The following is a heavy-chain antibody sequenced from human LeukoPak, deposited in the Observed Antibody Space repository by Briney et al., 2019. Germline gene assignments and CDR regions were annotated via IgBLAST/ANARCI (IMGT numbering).Heavy chain of an antibody. J-gene: IGHJ4*02. CDR2: IYTSGST. CDR3: ARGRRLQWLARYYFDY. Sequence: SETLSLTCTVSGGSISSYYWSWIRQPAGKGLEWIGRIYTSGSTNYNPSLKSRVTMSVDTSKNQFSLKLSSVTAADTAVYYCARGRRLQWLARYYFDYWGQGTLVTVSS. CDR1: GGSISSYY. D-gene: IGHD6-19*01. V-gene: IGHV4-4*07.